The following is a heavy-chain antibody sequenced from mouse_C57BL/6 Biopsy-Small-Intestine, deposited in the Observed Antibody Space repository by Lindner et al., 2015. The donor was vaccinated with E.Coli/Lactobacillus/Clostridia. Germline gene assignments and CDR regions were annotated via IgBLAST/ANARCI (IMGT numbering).Heavy chain of an antibody. J-gene: IGHJ1*01. CDR3: VYYGMDV. CDR2: FDPEDVET. V-gene: IGHV1S29*02. CDR1: GNTVTELS. Sequence: SVKVSCKVSGNTVTELSVHWVRQAPGKGLEMMGSFDPEDVETVYAQKFQGRLTMTEDTSTDTAYMELSGLRSDDTAVYYCVYYGMDVWGQGTTVTVSS. D-gene: IGHD1-1*01.